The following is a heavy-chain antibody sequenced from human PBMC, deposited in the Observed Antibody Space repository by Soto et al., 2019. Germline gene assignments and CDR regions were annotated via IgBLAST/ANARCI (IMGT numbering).Heavy chain of an antibody. CDR1: GGSINSGDYY. J-gene: IGHJ5*02. CDR3: ARAKGLVTVTTSWFDP. D-gene: IGHD4-17*01. Sequence: QVQLQESGPGLVKPSQTLSLTCTVSGGSINSGDYYWSWIGQPPGKGLEWIGYIYYSGSTYYNPSLKSRVSISADTSKNQFSLKLCSVTAADTAVYYCARAKGLVTVTTSWFDPWGQGTLVTVSS. V-gene: IGHV4-30-4*01. CDR2: IYYSGST.